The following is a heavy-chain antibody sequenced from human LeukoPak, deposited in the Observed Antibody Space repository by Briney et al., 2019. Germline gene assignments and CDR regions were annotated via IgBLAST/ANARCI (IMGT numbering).Heavy chain of an antibody. D-gene: IGHD1-7*01. CDR1: GFTFTSYS. Sequence: GGSLRFSCAASGFTFTSYSMSWVRQAPGKGLGWVSGTSDRGDYTYYADSVKGRFTISRDSSKNTLFLQMNSLRAEDTALYFCARKAQYNGHYPLDYWGQGTLVTVSS. J-gene: IGHJ4*02. V-gene: IGHV3-23*01. CDR2: TSDRGDYT. CDR3: ARKAQYNGHYPLDY.